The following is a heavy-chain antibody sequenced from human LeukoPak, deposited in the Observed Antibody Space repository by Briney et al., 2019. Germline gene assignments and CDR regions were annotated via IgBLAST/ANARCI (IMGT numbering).Heavy chain of an antibody. D-gene: IGHD1-26*01. J-gene: IGHJ4*02. CDR2: ISAAGGDR. V-gene: IGHV3-23*01. CDR1: GFTFSSSA. CDR3: AKGYSNAARFDS. Sequence: GGSLRLSCAATGFTFSSSAMSWVRQAPGKGLEWVSAISAAGGDRYYAASVKGRLTISRDNSKSTLYLQMDSLRPEDTATYYCAKGYSNAARFDSGGQGTLVIVSA.